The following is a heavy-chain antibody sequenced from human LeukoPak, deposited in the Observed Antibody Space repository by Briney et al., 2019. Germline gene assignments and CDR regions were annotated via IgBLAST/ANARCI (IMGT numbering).Heavy chain of an antibody. CDR3: ARGPVIMYYDFWSGYSNYMDV. V-gene: IGHV3-21*01. CDR1: GFTFSSYS. CDR2: ISSSSSYI. J-gene: IGHJ6*03. D-gene: IGHD3-3*01. Sequence: PGGSLRLYCAASGFTFSSYSMNWVRQAPGKGLEWVSSISSSSSYIYYADSVKGRFTISRDNAKNSLYLQMNSLRAEDTAVYYCARGPVIMYYDFWSGYSNYMDVWGKGTTVTVSS.